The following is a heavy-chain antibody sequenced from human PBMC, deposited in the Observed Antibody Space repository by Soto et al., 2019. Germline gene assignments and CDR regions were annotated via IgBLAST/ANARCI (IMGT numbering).Heavy chain of an antibody. D-gene: IGHD3-3*01. V-gene: IGHV3-30*18. CDR1: GFTFSSYG. J-gene: IGHJ4*02. CDR2: ISYDGSNK. CDR3: AKDPDYDFWSGIDY. Sequence: QVQLVESGGGVVQPGRSLRLSCAASGFTFSSYGMHRVRQAPGKGLEWVAVISYDGSNKYYADSVKGRFTISRDNSKNTLYLQMNSLRAEDTAVYYCAKDPDYDFWSGIDYWGQGTLVTVSS.